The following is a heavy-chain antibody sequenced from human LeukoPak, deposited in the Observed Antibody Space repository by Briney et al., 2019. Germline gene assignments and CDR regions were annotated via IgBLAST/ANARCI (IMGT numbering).Heavy chain of an antibody. CDR2: IYSGGST. V-gene: IGHV3-53*01. D-gene: IGHD4-17*01. Sequence: GGSLRLSCAASGPSVRSNFMSWVRQAPGKGLEWVSVIYSGGSTYYADSVKGRFTISRDNSKNTLYLQMNSLRAEDTAVYYCAREGDGDPIDYWGQGTLVTVSS. J-gene: IGHJ4*02. CDR3: AREGDGDPIDY. CDR1: GPSVRSNF.